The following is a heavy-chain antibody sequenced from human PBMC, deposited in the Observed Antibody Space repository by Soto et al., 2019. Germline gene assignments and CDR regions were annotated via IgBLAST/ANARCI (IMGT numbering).Heavy chain of an antibody. V-gene: IGHV4-30-4*01. CDR2: IYKSTTT. Sequence: PSETLSLTCSVSGDSISTVDYFWAWIRQPPGQALEYIGYIYKSTTTYYNPSFESRVAISLDTSKSQFSLTVTSVTAADTAVYFCARGRYCLTGRCFPNWFDSWGQGTLATVSS. D-gene: IGHD2-15*01. J-gene: IGHJ5*01. CDR3: ARGRYCLTGRCFPNWFDS. CDR1: GDSISTVDYF.